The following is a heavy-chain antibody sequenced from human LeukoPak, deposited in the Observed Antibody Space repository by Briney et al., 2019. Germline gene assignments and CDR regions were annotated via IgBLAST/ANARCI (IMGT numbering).Heavy chain of an antibody. CDR1: GFTFSSYW. J-gene: IGHJ4*02. CDR2: INVDGSGK. V-gene: IGHV3-7*04. Sequence: GGSLRLSCAASGFTFSSYWMTWFRQAPGKGLEWVANINVDGSGKYYLDSVKGRFTISRDNAKNSLNLQMNTLRAEDTAVYYCARDSLRDSGSSNDYWGQGTLVTVSS. CDR3: ARDSLRDSGSSNDY. D-gene: IGHD3-10*01.